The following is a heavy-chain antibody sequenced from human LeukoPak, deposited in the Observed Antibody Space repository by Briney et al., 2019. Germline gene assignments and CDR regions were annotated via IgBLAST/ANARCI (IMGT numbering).Heavy chain of an antibody. CDR1: GFTFSSYE. CDR3: ARDRYDYVWGSYPFDY. CDR2: ISSSGSTV. J-gene: IGHJ4*02. D-gene: IGHD3-16*02. Sequence: GGSLRLSCAASGFTFSSYEMNWVRQAPGKGLEWVSYISSSGSTVYYADSVKGRFTISRDNAKNSLYLQMNSLRAEDTAVYYCARDRYDYVWGSYPFDYWGQGTLVTVSS. V-gene: IGHV3-48*03.